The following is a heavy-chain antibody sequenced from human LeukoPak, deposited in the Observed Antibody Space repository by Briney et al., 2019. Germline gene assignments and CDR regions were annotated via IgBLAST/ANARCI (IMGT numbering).Heavy chain of an antibody. CDR3: AKDPHYRGVNPARGDY. Sequence: GGSLRLSCAASGFTFSSYGMHWVRQAPGKGLEGVAFIRHDGSNKYYADSVKGRFTISRDNSKNTLYLQMNSLRAEDTAVYYCAKDPHYRGVNPARGDYWGQGTLVTVSS. D-gene: IGHD3-10*01. J-gene: IGHJ4*02. CDR1: GFTFSSYG. V-gene: IGHV3-30*02. CDR2: IRHDGSNK.